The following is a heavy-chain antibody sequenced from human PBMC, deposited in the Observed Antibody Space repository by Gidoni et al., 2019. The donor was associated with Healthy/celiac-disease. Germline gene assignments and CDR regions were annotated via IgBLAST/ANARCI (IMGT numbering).Heavy chain of an antibody. J-gene: IGHJ4*02. CDR1: GFTFSSYG. D-gene: IGHD1-1*01. V-gene: IGHV3-30*03. CDR3: ARSKVQKTYFDY. CDR2: ISYDGSNK. Sequence: QVQLVESGGGVVQPGRSLRRSCAASGFTFSSYGMHWVRQAPGKGLEWVAVISYDGSNKYYADSVKGRFTISRDNSKNTLYLQMHSLRAEDTAVYYCARSKVQKTYFDYWGQGTLVTVSS.